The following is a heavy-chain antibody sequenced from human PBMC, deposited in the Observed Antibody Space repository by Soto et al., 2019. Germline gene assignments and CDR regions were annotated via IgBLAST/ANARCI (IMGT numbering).Heavy chain of an antibody. D-gene: IGHD3-22*01. CDR3: ARDTYYYHSRPLTWYFDL. CDR2: IKSKTDGGTT. V-gene: IGHV3-15*01. Sequence: SLVRKKQEKGLEWVGRIKSKTDGGTTDYAAPVKGRFTISRDDSKNTLYLQMNSLKTEDTAVYYCARDTYYYHSRPLTWYFDLWGRGTLLTVSS. J-gene: IGHJ2*01.